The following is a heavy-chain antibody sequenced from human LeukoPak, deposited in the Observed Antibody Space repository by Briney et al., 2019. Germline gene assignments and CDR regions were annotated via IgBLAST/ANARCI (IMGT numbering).Heavy chain of an antibody. J-gene: IGHJ1*01. D-gene: IGHD2-15*01. CDR1: GFTFSSYA. Sequence: PGGSLRLSCAASGFTFSSYAMSWVRQAPGKGLEWVSAISGSGGSTYYADSVKGRFTISRDNSKNTLYLQMNSLRAEDTAVHYCASSGCSGGSCYSEYFQHWGQGILVTVSS. CDR3: ASSGCSGGSCYSEYFQH. V-gene: IGHV3-23*01. CDR2: ISGSGGST.